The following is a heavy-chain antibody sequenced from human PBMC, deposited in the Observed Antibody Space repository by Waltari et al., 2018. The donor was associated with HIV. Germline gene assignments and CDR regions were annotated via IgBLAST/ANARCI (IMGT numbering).Heavy chain of an antibody. J-gene: IGHJ6*02. Sequence: EVQLVESGGGLVKPGGSLRVSCAASGFTCSSYSMTWVRQAPGKGREWVSSISSSSSYIYYADSVKGRFTISRDNAKNSLYLQMNSLRAEDTAVYYCARDRCNDYSNECYYYGMDVWGQGTTVTVSS. CDR3: ARDRCNDYSNECYYYGMDV. CDR1: GFTCSSYS. D-gene: IGHD4-4*01. V-gene: IGHV3-21*01. CDR2: ISSSSSYI.